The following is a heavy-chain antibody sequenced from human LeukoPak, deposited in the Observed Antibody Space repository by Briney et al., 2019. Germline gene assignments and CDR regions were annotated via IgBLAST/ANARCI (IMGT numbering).Heavy chain of an antibody. CDR3: ARQAYCSSTSCFLGTHWKWFDP. V-gene: IGHV4-59*08. J-gene: IGHJ5*02. CDR1: GGSISSYY. Sequence: SETLSLTCTVSGGSISSYYWSWIRQPPGKGLEWIGDIYYSGSTNYNPSLKSRVTISVDTSKNQFSLKLSSVTAADTAVYYCARQAYCSSTSCFLGTHWKWFDPWGQGTLVTVSS. CDR2: IYYSGST. D-gene: IGHD2-2*01.